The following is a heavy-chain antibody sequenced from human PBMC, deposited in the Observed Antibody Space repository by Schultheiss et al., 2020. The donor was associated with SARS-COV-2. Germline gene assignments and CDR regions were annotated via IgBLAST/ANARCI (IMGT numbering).Heavy chain of an antibody. J-gene: IGHJ4*02. Sequence: SETLSLTCAVSGGSISSSNWWSWVRQPPGKGLEWIGEINHSGSTNYNPSLKSRVTISVDTSKNQFSLKLSSVTAADTAVYYCARGLATVTRGYFDYWGQGTLVTVSS. D-gene: IGHD4-17*01. CDR1: GGSISSSNW. CDR3: ARGLATVTRGYFDY. V-gene: IGHV4-4*02. CDR2: INHSGST.